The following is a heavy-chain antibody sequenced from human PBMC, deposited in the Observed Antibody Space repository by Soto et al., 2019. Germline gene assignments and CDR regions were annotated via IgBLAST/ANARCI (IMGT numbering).Heavy chain of an antibody. D-gene: IGHD3-22*01. CDR1: GFNFGNYA. CDR3: TRYSYASSSYYVY. V-gene: IGHV3-49*04. CDR2: IRSETYGGTP. Sequence: GGSLRLSCTGSGFNFGNYAMSWVRQAPGKGPEWVGFIRSETYGGTPDYAASLRGRFTISRDDSKSIAYLEINSLQTDDTAVSHCTRYSYASSSYYVYWGQGTLVAVSS. J-gene: IGHJ4*02.